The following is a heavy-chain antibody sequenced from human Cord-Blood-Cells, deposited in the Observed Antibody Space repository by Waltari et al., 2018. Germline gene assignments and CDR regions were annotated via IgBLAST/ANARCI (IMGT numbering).Heavy chain of an antibody. CDR3: ARVSSGSGYDYYFDY. CDR2: INPNSGGT. V-gene: IGHV1-2*02. CDR1: GYTFTGYY. Sequence: QVQLVQSGAEVKKPGASVKVSCKASGYTFTGYYMHVVRRAPGQGLEWMGWINPNSGGTNYAQKFQGRVTMTRDTSISTAYMELSRLRSDDTAVYYCARVSSGSGYDYYFDYWGQGTLVTVSS. D-gene: IGHD5-12*01. J-gene: IGHJ4*02.